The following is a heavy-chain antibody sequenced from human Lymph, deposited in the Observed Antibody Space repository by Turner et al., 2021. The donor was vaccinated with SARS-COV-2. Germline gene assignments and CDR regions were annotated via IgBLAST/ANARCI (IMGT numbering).Heavy chain of an antibody. V-gene: IGHV4-34*01. CDR3: ARGGVDTAMVRYYYYGMDV. D-gene: IGHD5-18*01. Sequence: QVQLQQWGAGLLKPSETLSLPCAVYGWSFSGYYWSWIRQPPGKGLEWIGEINHSGSTNYNPSLKSRVTISVDTSKTQFSLKLSSVTAADTAVYYCARGGVDTAMVRYYYYGMDVWGQGTTVTVSS. J-gene: IGHJ6*02. CDR2: INHSGST. CDR1: GWSFSGYY.